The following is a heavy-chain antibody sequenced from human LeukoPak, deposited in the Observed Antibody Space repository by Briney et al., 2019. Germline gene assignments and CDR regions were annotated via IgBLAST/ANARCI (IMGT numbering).Heavy chain of an antibody. CDR2: IYTSGST. CDR1: GGSISSYY. D-gene: IGHD6-6*01. V-gene: IGHV4-4*07. Sequence: PSETLSLICTVSGGSISSYYWSWIRQPAGKGLEWIERIYTSGSTNYNPSLKSRVTMSVDTSKNQFSLKLSSVTAADTAVYYCAREYSSSYKGIINYFDYWGQGTLVTVSS. J-gene: IGHJ4*02. CDR3: AREYSSSYKGIINYFDY.